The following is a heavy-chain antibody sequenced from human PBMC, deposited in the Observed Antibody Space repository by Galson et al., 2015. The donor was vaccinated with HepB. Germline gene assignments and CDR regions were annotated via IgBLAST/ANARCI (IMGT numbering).Heavy chain of an antibody. CDR3: VRSYGADAFDL. Sequence: SLRLSCAASGFTFISYWIHWVRQAPGKGLVWVSRINSDGRSTTYADSVKGRFTISRDNAKNTLFLQMNSLRAEDTAVYYCVRSYGADAFDLWGQGTMVTVSS. CDR2: INSDGRST. CDR1: GFTFISYW. D-gene: IGHD1-26*01. V-gene: IGHV3-74*03. J-gene: IGHJ3*01.